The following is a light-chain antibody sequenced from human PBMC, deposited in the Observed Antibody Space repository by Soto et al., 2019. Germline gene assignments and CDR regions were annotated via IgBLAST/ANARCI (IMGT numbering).Light chain of an antibody. CDR2: DAS. CDR3: KQYNNWPPLT. CDR1: QSVSSN. V-gene: IGKV3-15*01. Sequence: EIVMTQSPATLSVSPGERATLSCRASQSVSSNLAWYQQKPGQAPRLLIYDASARATGIPARFSGSGSGTEFTLTISSLQSEDFAVYYCKQYNNWPPLTFGGGTKVEIK. J-gene: IGKJ4*01.